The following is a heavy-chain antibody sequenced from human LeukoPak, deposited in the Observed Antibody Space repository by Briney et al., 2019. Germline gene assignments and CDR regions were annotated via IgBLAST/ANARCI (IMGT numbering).Heavy chain of an antibody. V-gene: IGHV3-11*01. D-gene: IGHD2-15*01. Sequence: PGGSPRLSCAASGFTFSDYYMSWIRQAPGKGLEWVSYISSSGSTIYYADSVKGRFTISRDNAKNSLYLQMNSLRAEDTAVYYCARAAVSDSIVLYYYYYMDVWGKGTTVTISS. J-gene: IGHJ6*03. CDR2: ISSSGSTI. CDR1: GFTFSDYY. CDR3: ARAAVSDSIVLYYYYYMDV.